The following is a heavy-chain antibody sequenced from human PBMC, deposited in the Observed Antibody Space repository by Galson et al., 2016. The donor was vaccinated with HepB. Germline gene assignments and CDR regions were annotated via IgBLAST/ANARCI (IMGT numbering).Heavy chain of an antibody. V-gene: IGHV3-23*01. J-gene: IGHJ4*02. CDR3: ARANSGWVAYDF. CDR1: GFTFRCCA. CDR2: VSGGSAYT. D-gene: IGHD6-19*01. Sequence: SLRLSCAASGFTFRCCAMNWVRQVSDKGLEWVAVVSGGSAYTYYADSVKGRFTIFRDNSKGTLYLQMNSLRVADTAVYYCARANSGWVAYDFWGQGTPVTVSS.